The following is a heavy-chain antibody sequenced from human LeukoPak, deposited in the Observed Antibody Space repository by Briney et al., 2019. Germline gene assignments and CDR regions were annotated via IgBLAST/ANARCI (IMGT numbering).Heavy chain of an antibody. Sequence: GGSLRLSCAASGFTFSGYTMNWVRQAPGKGLEWVSSISSSSDYIYYADSVQGRFTISRDNAKNSLYLQMNSLRAEDTAVYYCARDYSLTAMDVWGQGTTVTVSS. J-gene: IGHJ6*02. CDR3: ARDYSLTAMDV. CDR2: ISSSSDYI. D-gene: IGHD2-15*01. V-gene: IGHV3-21*01. CDR1: GFTFSGYT.